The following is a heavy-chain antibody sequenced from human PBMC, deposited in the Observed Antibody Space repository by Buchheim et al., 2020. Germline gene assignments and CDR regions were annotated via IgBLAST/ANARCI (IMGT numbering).Heavy chain of an antibody. CDR1: GFTFSTYA. J-gene: IGHJ5*02. D-gene: IGHD3-22*01. CDR2: ISYDGSNE. V-gene: IGHV3-30-3*01. Sequence: QVQLVESGGGVVQPGRSLRLSCAASGFTFSTYAMHWVRQAPGKGLEWVAVISYDGSNEYYADSVKGRFTISRDNSKNTLYLQMNSLRAEDTAVYYCARDHYDSSGYYRFDPWGQGTL. CDR3: ARDHYDSSGYYRFDP.